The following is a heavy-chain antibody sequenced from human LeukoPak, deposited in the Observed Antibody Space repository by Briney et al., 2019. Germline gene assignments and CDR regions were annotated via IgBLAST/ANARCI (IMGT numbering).Heavy chain of an antibody. CDR1: GFAFSSNW. J-gene: IGHJ4*02. D-gene: IGHD3-3*01. V-gene: IGHV3-74*01. Sequence: GGSLRLSCAASGFAFSSNWMHWVRHAPGQGLVWVSRIKGDGINTNYADSVKGRFTISRDIAKNTLYLQMNSLRAEDTGVYYCAKDHYWSIDYWGRGTLVTVSS. CDR2: IKGDGINT. CDR3: AKDHYWSIDY.